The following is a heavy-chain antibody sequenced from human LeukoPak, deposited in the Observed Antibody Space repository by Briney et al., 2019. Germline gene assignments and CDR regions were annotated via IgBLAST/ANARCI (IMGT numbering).Heavy chain of an antibody. V-gene: IGHV3-64D*06. CDR3: VKVLSSGWYGAFAEYFQH. J-gene: IGHJ1*01. D-gene: IGHD6-19*01. Sequence: PGGSLRLSCSASGFTFSSYAMHWVRQAPGKGLEYVSAISCNGGSTYYADSVKGRFTISRDNSKNTLYLQMSSLRAEDTAVYYCVKVLSSGWYGAFAEYFQHWGQGTLVTVSS. CDR2: ISCNGGST. CDR1: GFTFSSYA.